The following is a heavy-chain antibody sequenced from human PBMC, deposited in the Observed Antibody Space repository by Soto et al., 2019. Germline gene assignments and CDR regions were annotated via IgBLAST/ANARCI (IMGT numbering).Heavy chain of an antibody. V-gene: IGHV3-23*01. CDR2: ISGSGGST. CDR3: AKALSGSYQTNYYYYGMDV. Sequence: GGSLRLSCAASGFTFSSYAMSWVRQAPGKGLEWVSAISGSGGSTYYADSVKGRFTISRDNSKNTLYLQMNSLRAEDTAVYYCAKALSGSYQTNYYYYGMDVWGQGTTVTV. D-gene: IGHD1-26*01. CDR1: GFTFSSYA. J-gene: IGHJ6*02.